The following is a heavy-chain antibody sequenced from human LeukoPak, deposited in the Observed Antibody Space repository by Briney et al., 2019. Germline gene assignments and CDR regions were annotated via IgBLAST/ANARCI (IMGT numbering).Heavy chain of an antibody. D-gene: IGHD6-13*01. Sequence: GESLKISCKGSGYSFTSYWIAWVRQMPGKGLEWMGTIYPGDSDTRYSPSFQGQVTISADKSISTAYLQWSSLKASDTAMYYCARSGGNFYSSTWYGHWGQGTLVTVSS. CDR1: GYSFTSYW. CDR2: IYPGDSDT. V-gene: IGHV5-51*01. CDR3: ARSGGNFYSSTWYGH. J-gene: IGHJ1*01.